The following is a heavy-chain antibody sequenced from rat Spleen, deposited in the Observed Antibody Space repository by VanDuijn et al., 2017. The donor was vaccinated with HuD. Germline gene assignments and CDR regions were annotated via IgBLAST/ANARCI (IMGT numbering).Heavy chain of an antibody. CDR3: ARHPDYSNYFDY. J-gene: IGHJ2*01. Sequence: EVQLVESDGGLVQPGRSLKLSCAASGFTFTDFFMAWVRQAPTMGLEWVATISSDGASTYYRDSVRGRFIISRDDAKSTLYLQMDSLRSADTATYYCARHPDYSNYFDYWGQGVMVTVSS. CDR1: GFTFTDFF. CDR2: ISSDGAST. V-gene: IGHV5-29*01. D-gene: IGHD1-1*01.